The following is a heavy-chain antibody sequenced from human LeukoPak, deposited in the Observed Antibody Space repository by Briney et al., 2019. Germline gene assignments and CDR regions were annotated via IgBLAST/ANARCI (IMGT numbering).Heavy chain of an antibody. CDR1: GGSISGYF. J-gene: IGHJ5*02. Sequence: SETLSLTCPVSGGSISGYFWSWIRQPAGKGLEWIGRIYTSGSTYYNPSPKSRLTMSVDTDTSKNQFSLKLSSVTAADTAVYYCARSGYNNWFDPWGQGTLVTVSS. CDR3: ARSGYNNWFDP. V-gene: IGHV4-4*07. CDR2: IYTSGST. D-gene: IGHD5-24*01.